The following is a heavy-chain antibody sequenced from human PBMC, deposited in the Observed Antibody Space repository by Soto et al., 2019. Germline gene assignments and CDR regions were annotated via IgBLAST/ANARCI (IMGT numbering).Heavy chain of an antibody. J-gene: IGHJ4*02. V-gene: IGHV4-31*03. CDR2: IYHSGNT. CDR1: GGSITTGGSY. Sequence: SSETLSLTCTVSGGSITTGGSYWSWIRQHPGKGLEWIGNIYHSGNTYYNPSLKSRLTISVDTSKNHFSLMVDSVTAADTAVYYCARARFQVLYGKPYFDSWGQGTPVTVSS. D-gene: IGHD2-2*02. CDR3: ARARFQVLYGKPYFDS.